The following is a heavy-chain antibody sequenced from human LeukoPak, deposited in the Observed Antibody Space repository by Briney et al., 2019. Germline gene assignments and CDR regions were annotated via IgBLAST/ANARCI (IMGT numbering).Heavy chain of an antibody. D-gene: IGHD2-2*01. CDR1: GGSISGGLFY. V-gene: IGHV4-39*07. CDR3: ARFTPRGVVVPAARYDAFDI. CDR2: MHYTGST. Sequence: SETLSLTCTVSGGSISGGLFYWGWIRQSPGKGLEYIASMHYTGSTDYNPSLKSRVIISLDTSKNQFSLNLRFLTAADTAVYYCARFTPRGVVVPAARYDAFDIWGQGTMVTVSS. J-gene: IGHJ3*02.